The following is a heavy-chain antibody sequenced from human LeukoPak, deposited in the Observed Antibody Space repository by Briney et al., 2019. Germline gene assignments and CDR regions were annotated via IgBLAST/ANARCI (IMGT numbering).Heavy chain of an antibody. CDR2: ISSSSSYI. V-gene: IGHV3-21*01. Sequence: GGSLRLSCAASGFTFSSYSMNWVRQAPGKGLEWVSSISSSSSYIYYADSVKGRFTISRDNAKNSLYQQMNSLRAEDTAVYYCARDFESGHSNWFDPWGQGTLVTVSS. CDR1: GFTFSSYS. D-gene: IGHD2-8*02. J-gene: IGHJ5*02. CDR3: ARDFESGHSNWFDP.